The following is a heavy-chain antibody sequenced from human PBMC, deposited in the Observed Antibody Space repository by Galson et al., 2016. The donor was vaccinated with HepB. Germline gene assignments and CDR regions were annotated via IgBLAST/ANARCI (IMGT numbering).Heavy chain of an antibody. D-gene: IGHD4-17*01. CDR1: GGSISSSSYY. Sequence: SEPLSLTCTVSGGSISSSSYYWGWIRQPPGKGLEWIGSIYYSGSTYYNPSLKSRVTISVDTSKNQFSLKLSSVTAADTAVYYCARSTVTTFYYWGQGTLVTVSS. V-gene: IGHV4-39*01. CDR2: IYYSGST. J-gene: IGHJ4*02. CDR3: ARSTVTTFYY.